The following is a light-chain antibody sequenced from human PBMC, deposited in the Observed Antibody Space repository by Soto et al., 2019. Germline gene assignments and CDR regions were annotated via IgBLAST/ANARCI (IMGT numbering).Light chain of an antibody. J-gene: IGKJ1*01. Sequence: DIQMTQSPSTLSASVGDRVTITCRASQSISSWVAWYQQKPGKGPKLLIYKASHLESGVPSRFSGSGSGTEFTLTISSLQTGDFATYYCQHYNTYPWTFGHGTKVDI. V-gene: IGKV1-5*03. CDR1: QSISSW. CDR3: QHYNTYPWT. CDR2: KAS.